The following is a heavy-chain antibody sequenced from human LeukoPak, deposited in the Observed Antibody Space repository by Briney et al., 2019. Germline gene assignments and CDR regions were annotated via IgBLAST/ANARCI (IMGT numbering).Heavy chain of an antibody. CDR3: ARDPRFLFREDNQTDY. J-gene: IGHJ4*02. CDR2: ISSSGSTI. D-gene: IGHD1-14*01. Sequence: PGGSLRLSCAASGFTFSSYEMNWVRQAPGKGLEWVSYISSSGSTIYYADSVKGRFTISRDNAKNSLYLQMNSLRAEDTAVYYCARDPRFLFREDNQTDYWGQGTLVTVSS. V-gene: IGHV3-48*03. CDR1: GFTFSSYE.